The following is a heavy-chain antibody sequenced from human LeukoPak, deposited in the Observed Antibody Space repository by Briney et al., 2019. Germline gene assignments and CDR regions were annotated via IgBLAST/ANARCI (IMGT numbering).Heavy chain of an antibody. J-gene: IGHJ4*02. CDR3: ARIMDLLGVHFDF. CDR2: MRQDGGEI. D-gene: IGHD2-8*01. CDR1: GFTFNNYW. Sequence: GGSLRLSCVVSGFTFNNYWMSWVRQAPGKGLEWVATMRQDGGEIYYVDSVRGRFTISRDNAKNSPYLQMNSLRAEDTAMYYCARIMDLLGVHFDFWGQGTLVTVSS. V-gene: IGHV3-7*01.